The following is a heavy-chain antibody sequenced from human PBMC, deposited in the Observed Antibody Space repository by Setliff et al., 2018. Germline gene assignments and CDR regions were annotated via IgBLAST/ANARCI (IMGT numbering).Heavy chain of an antibody. J-gene: IGHJ4*02. CDR3: ARGYDSGGWNY. V-gene: IGHV5-51*01. CDR1: GYTFTNYW. Sequence: GESLKISCKGSGYTFTNYWIGWVRQMPGKGLEWMGIIHPADYDTRYSPSLQGQVTFSADRSISTAHLQWDSLKASDTAMYYCARGYDSGGWNYWGQGTLVTVPQ. D-gene: IGHD3-22*01. CDR2: IHPADYDT.